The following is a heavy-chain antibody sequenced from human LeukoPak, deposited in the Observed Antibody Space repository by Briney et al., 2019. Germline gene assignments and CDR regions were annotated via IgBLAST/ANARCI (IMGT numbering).Heavy chain of an antibody. D-gene: IGHD4-17*01. V-gene: IGHV4-61*02. CDR3: ARVARTVTTAGPHYYYYYGMDV. J-gene: IGHJ6*02. CDR1: GGSISSGDYY. Sequence: SETLSLTCTVSGGSISSGDYYWSWIRQPAGKGLEWIGRIYTSGSTNYNPSPKSRVTMSVDTSKNQFSLKLSSVTAADTAVYYCARVARTVTTAGPHYYYYYGMDVWGQGTTVTVSS. CDR2: IYTSGST.